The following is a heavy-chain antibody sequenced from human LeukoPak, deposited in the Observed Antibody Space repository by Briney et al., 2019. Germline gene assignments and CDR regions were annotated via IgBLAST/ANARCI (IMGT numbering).Heavy chain of an antibody. CDR1: GFTFSSYW. J-gene: IGHJ4*02. CDR2: INSDGSST. D-gene: IGHD2-2*01. V-gene: IGHV3-74*01. CDR3: ARGPPGSAAIDY. Sequence: GGSLRLPCAASGFTFSSYWMQWVRQAPGKGLVWVSRINSDGSSTSYADSVKGRFTISRDNAKNTLYLQMNSLRAEDTAVYYCARGPPGSAAIDYWGQGTLVTVSS.